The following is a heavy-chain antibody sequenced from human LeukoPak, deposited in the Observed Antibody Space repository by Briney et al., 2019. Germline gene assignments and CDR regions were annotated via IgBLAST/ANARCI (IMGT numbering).Heavy chain of an antibody. D-gene: IGHD6-13*01. CDR3: ARRGTAAEFDP. Sequence: ASETLSLTCTVSGGSISSSSYYWGWIRQPPGKGLEWIGSIYYSGSTYYNPSLKSRVTISVDTSKNQFSLKLSSVTAADTAVYYCARRGTAAEFDPWGQGTLVTVSS. CDR1: GGSISSSSYY. J-gene: IGHJ5*02. V-gene: IGHV4-39*01. CDR2: IYYSGST.